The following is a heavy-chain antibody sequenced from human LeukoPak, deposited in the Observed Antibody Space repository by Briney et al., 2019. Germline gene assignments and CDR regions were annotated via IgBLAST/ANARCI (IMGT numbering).Heavy chain of an antibody. J-gene: IGHJ2*01. D-gene: IGHD3-10*01. CDR1: GGSISNYY. Sequence: SETLSLTCTVSGGSISNYYWSWIRQPAGKGLEWIGYIYYSGSTNYNPSLKSRVTISVDTSKNQFSLKLSSVTAADTAVYYCARFITMVRGAPYWYFDLWGRGTLVTVSS. CDR3: ARFITMVRGAPYWYFDL. CDR2: IYYSGST. V-gene: IGHV4-59*01.